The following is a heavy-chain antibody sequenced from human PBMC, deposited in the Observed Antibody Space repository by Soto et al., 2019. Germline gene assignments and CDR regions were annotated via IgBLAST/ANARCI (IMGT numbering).Heavy chain of an antibody. CDR3: ASEYCGGDCYSAARYGMDV. CDR1: GYTFTSYA. V-gene: IGHV1-3*01. J-gene: IGHJ6*02. Sequence: ASVTVSCQASGYTFTSYAMHWVRQAPGQRLEWMGWINAGNGNTKYSQKFQGRVTITRDTSASTAYMELSSLRSEDTAVYYCASEYCGGDCYSAARYGMDVWGQGTTVTVSS. CDR2: INAGNGNT. D-gene: IGHD2-21*02.